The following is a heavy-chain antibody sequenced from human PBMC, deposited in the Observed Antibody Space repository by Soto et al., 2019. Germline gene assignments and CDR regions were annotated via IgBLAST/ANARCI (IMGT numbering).Heavy chain of an antibody. V-gene: IGHV4-38-2*01. J-gene: IGHJ3*01. CDR1: GFFFSSGNY. Sequence: SETLSLTCAVSGFFFSSGNYWGWIRKPPGKGLEWIGSIFHGGNTYYNPSLKSRVTISVDMSKNQFSLKLNSVTAADTAVYYCARARWYDAFDVWGQGTVVTVSS. D-gene: IGHD2-15*01. CDR2: IFHGGNT. CDR3: ARARWYDAFDV.